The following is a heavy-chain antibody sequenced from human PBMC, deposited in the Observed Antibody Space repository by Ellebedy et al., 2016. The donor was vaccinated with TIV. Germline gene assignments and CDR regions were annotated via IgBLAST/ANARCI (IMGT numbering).Heavy chain of an antibody. V-gene: IGHV4-30-2*01. CDR2: IYHSGST. D-gene: IGHD3-10*01. Sequence: LRLSXAVSGGSISSGGYSWSWIRQPPGKGLEWIGYIYHSGSTYYNPSLKSRVTISVDRSKNQFSLKLSSVTAADTAVYYCARVVITMVRGGHFDYWGQGTLVTVSS. J-gene: IGHJ4*02. CDR3: ARVVITMVRGGHFDY. CDR1: GGSISSGGYS.